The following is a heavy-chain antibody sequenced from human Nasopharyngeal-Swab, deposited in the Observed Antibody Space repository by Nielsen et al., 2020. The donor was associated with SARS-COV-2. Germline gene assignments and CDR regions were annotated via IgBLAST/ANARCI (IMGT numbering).Heavy chain of an antibody. CDR1: GFIFSDYS. J-gene: IGHJ4*02. D-gene: IGHD3-16*01. CDR3: AKEAGGGRSSGLDY. Sequence: GGSLRLSCEASGFIFSDYSMNWVRQAPGKGLEWISYIRRSNEIYYADSVKGRFTISRDHAKNSLYLQMNSLRAEDTALYYCAKEAGGGRSSGLDYWGQGTLVTVSP. CDR2: IRRSNEI. V-gene: IGHV3-69-1*01.